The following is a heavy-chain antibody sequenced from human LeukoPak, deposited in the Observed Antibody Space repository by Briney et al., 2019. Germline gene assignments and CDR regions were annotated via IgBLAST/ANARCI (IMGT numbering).Heavy chain of an antibody. CDR1: GGSISSYY. CDR3: ARATIEDTWYVVSTDV. CDR2: IYYRGYT. J-gene: IGHJ6*02. Sequence: SETLSLTCTVSGGSISSYYWSWIRQPPGKGLEWIGYIYYRGYTKYNPSLKSRVAISVDTSKNQFSLKLNSVTAADTAVYYCARATIEDTWYVVSTDVWGQGTTVTVSS. V-gene: IGHV4-59*08. D-gene: IGHD6-13*01.